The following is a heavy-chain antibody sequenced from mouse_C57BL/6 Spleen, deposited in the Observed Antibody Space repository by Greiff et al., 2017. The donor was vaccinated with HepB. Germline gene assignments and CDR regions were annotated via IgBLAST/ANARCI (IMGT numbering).Heavy chain of an antibody. CDR2: IDPENGDT. CDR3: TTGLLPAWLAY. D-gene: IGHD2-3*01. CDR1: GFNIKDDY. V-gene: IGHV14-4*01. J-gene: IGHJ3*01. Sequence: EVQLQQSGAELVRPGASVKLSCTASGFNIKDDYMHWVKQRPEQGLEWIGWIDPENGDTESASKFQGKATITADTSSNTAYLQISSRTSEDTAVYYYTTGLLPAWLAYWGQGTLVTVSA.